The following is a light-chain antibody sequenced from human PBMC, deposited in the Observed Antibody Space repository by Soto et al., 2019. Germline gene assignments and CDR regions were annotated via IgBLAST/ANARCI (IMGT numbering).Light chain of an antibody. CDR2: AAS. CDR3: QQSYSPLAFT. J-gene: IGKJ4*01. CDR1: QTIRTY. V-gene: IGKV1-39*01. Sequence: DIQMTQSPSSLSASVGDRVTITCRASQTIRTYLNWYQQKPGTAPTLLIFAASSLQTGVPSSFSGSVSGTDFTLTISSLQPEDFATYYCQQSYSPLAFTFGGGTKVESK.